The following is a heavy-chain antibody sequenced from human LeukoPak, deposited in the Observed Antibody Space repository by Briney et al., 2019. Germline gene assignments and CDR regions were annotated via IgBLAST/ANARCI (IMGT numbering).Heavy chain of an antibody. J-gene: IGHJ4*02. V-gene: IGHV3-30*03. CDR2: ISFDENNK. CDR1: GFTFSTYG. Sequence: GRSLRLSCEASGFTFSTYGMHWVRQAPGKGLEWVAIISFDENNKYYADSVKGRFTISRDNSKNTLYLQMNSLRLEDTAVYYCARRRYFDYWGQGTLVTVSS. CDR3: ARRRYFDY.